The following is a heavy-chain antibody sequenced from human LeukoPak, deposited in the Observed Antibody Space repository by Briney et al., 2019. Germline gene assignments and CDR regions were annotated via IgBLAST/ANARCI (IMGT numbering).Heavy chain of an antibody. J-gene: IGHJ6*04. CDR3: ARYISWWDV. V-gene: IGHV3-23*01. CDR2: ISGSGGST. CDR1: GFTFSSYA. D-gene: IGHD6-13*01. Sequence: PGGSLRLSCGASGFTFSSYAMSWVRQAPGKGLEWVSGISGSGGSTYYADSVKGRFTISRDNAKNSLYLQMNTLRPEDTAVYYCARYISWWDVWGKGTTVTISS.